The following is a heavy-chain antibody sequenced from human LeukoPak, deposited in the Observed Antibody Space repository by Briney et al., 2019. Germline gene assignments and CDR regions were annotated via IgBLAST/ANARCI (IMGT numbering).Heavy chain of an antibody. D-gene: IGHD2-15*01. V-gene: IGHV1-18*01. CDR2: INVDIGNT. Sequence: ASVKVSCKASGYNFPSHGISWVRQAPGQGLEWMGWINVDIGNTNYAQRLQGRVTMPTDTSTTTAYMELTSLTSDDTAVYYCARDRSGYCGGTSCLLFDYWGQGTLVTVSS. J-gene: IGHJ4*02. CDR1: GYNFPSHG. CDR3: ARDRSGYCGGTSCLLFDY.